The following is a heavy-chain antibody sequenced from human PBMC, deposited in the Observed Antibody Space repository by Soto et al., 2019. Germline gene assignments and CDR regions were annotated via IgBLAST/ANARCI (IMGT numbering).Heavy chain of an antibody. D-gene: IGHD2-15*01. CDR2: IHGDGDYM. CDR1: GFTFSCCA. Sequence: EVQLLDSGGGLVQPGGSLRLSCAASGFTFSCCAMSWVRQAPGKGLEWVSTIHGDGDYMKYTDSVKGRFTISRDDSRNTLYLQMDSLRGDDTAVYYCVYNRGGGCYSYWSFASLGRGTLVTVSS. V-gene: IGHV3-23*01. CDR3: VYNRGGGCYSYWSFAS. J-gene: IGHJ2*01.